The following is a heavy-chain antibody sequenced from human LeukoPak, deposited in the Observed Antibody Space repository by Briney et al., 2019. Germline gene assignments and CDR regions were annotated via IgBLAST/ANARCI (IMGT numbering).Heavy chain of an antibody. J-gene: IGHJ6*02. CDR1: GGSISSSSYY. Sequence: SETLSLTCTVSGGSISSSSYYWGWIRQPPGKGLEWIGSIYYSGSTYYNPSLKSRVTISVDTSKNQFSLKLSSVTAADTAVYYCARVSSGWFEYYYYYYGMDVWGQGTTVTVSS. CDR3: ARVSSGWFEYYYYYYGMDV. CDR2: IYYSGST. D-gene: IGHD6-19*01. V-gene: IGHV4-39*07.